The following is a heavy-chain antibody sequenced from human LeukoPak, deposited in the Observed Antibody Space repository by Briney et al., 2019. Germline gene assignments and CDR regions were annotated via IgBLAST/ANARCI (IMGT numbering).Heavy chain of an antibody. D-gene: IGHD5-24*01. CDR2: ISAYNGNT. CDR1: GYTFTSYG. CDR3: ARERDGYNTGYDY. Sequence: ASVKVSCKASGYTFTSYGISWVRQAPGQGLEWMGWISAYNGNTNYAQKLQGRVTMTTDTSTSTDYMELRSLRSEDTAVYYCARERDGYNTGYDYWGQGTLVTVSX. J-gene: IGHJ4*02. V-gene: IGHV1-18*01.